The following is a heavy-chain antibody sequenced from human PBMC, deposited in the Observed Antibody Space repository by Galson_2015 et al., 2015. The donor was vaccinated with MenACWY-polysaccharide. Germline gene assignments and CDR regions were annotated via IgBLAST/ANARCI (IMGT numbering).Heavy chain of an antibody. J-gene: IGHJ6*02. Sequence: LRLSCADSGFGRGAWSLSCHCEAPGRGREGLSYISKSGDSIYYGDSVKGRFAISRDNAKNSLYLQLNSLEVEDTAVYYCTRGHYGLDVWGQGTPVTVSS. CDR3: TRGHYGLDV. V-gene: IGHV3-11*01. CDR1: GFGRGAWS. CDR2: ISKSGDSI.